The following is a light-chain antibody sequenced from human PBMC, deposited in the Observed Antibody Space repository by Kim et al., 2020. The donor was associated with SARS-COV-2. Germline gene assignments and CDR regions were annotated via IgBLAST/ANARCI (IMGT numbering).Light chain of an antibody. CDR2: RAS. CDR1: QIVGDN. Sequence: TLSVSPGERATLSCRASQIVGDNLAWYQQTPGQAPRLLIYRASTRATGIPARFSGSGSGTEFTLTISSLQSEDSAFYYCHQYDNWPRTFGQGTKVDIK. V-gene: IGKV3-15*01. CDR3: HQYDNWPRT. J-gene: IGKJ1*01.